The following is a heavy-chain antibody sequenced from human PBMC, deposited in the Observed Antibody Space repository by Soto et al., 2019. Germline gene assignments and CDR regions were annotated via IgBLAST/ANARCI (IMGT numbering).Heavy chain of an antibody. Sequence: PSETLSLTCAVYGGSFSGYYWSWIRQPPGKGLEWIGEINHSGSTNYNPSLKSRVTISVDTSKNQFSLKLSSVTAADTAVYYCARYELEPLFDYWGQGTLVTVSS. D-gene: IGHD1-1*01. CDR3: ARYELEPLFDY. J-gene: IGHJ4*02. CDR2: INHSGST. V-gene: IGHV4-34*01. CDR1: GGSFSGYY.